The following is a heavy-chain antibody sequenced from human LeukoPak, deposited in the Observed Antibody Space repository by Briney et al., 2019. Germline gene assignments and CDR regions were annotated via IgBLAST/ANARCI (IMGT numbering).Heavy chain of an antibody. CDR1: GYTFTGYY. J-gene: IGHJ4*02. CDR2: MNPNSGNT. V-gene: IGHV1-8*03. CDR3: ARSSEYYGSGSYTFDY. D-gene: IGHD3-10*01. Sequence: GASVKVSCKASGYTFTGYYMHWVRQATGQGLEWMGWMNPNSGNTGYAQKFQGRVTITRNTSISTAYMELSSLRSGDTAVYYCARSSEYYGSGSYTFDYWGQGTLVTVSS.